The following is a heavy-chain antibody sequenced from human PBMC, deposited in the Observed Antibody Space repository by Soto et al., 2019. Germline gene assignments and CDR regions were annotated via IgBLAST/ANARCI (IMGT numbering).Heavy chain of an antibody. J-gene: IGHJ2*01. Sequence: QVQLEESGGGVVQTGRSLRLSCAAAGFTFSSYGMHWVRQAPGKGLEWVAVIWYDGSNKYYADSVKGRFTISRDNSKNPLYLQMNSLGAEATAVYYCARSPQIAVAVTRVGDFDLWGRGTLVTVSS. V-gene: IGHV3-33*01. D-gene: IGHD6-19*01. CDR3: ARSPQIAVAVTRVGDFDL. CDR2: IWYDGSNK. CDR1: GFTFSSYG.